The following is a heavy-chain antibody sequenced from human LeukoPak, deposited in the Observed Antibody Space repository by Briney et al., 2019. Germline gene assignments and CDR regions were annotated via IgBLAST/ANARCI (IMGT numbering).Heavy chain of an antibody. J-gene: IGHJ3*02. D-gene: IGHD2-2*01. V-gene: IGHV4-34*01. CDR1: GGSFSGYY. CDR2: INHSGST. Sequence: PSETLPLTCAVYGGSFSGYYWSWIRQPPGKGLEWIGEINHSGSTKYNPSLKSRVTISVDTSKNQFSLNLNSVTAADTAVYYCARYCSSTSCPGGAFDIWGQGTMVTVSS. CDR3: ARYCSSTSCPGGAFDI.